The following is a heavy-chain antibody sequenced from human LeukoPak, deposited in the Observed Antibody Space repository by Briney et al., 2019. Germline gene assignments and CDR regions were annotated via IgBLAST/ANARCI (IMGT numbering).Heavy chain of an antibody. Sequence: GGSLRLSCAASGFTFSSYSMNWVRQAPGKGLEWVSSISSSSSYIYYADSVKGRFTISRDNAKNPLYLQMNSLRAEDTAVYYCARDRGIYYDSSGYYFAWGQGTLVTVSS. J-gene: IGHJ5*02. V-gene: IGHV3-21*01. CDR1: GFTFSSYS. CDR3: ARDRGIYYDSSGYYFA. CDR2: ISSSSSYI. D-gene: IGHD3-22*01.